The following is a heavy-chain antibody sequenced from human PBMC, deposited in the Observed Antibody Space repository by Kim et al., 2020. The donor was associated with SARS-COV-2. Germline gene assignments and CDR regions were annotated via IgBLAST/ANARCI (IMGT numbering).Heavy chain of an antibody. Sequence: GGSLRLSCAASGFTFSSYGMNWVRQAPGKGLEWVSSISSSSSYIYYADSVKGRFTISRDNAKNSLYLQMNSLRAEDTAVYYCAREGGLELRSFDYWGQGTLVTVSS. V-gene: IGHV3-21*01. J-gene: IGHJ4*02. D-gene: IGHD1-7*01. CDR1: GFTFSSYG. CDR2: ISSSSSYI. CDR3: AREGGLELRSFDY.